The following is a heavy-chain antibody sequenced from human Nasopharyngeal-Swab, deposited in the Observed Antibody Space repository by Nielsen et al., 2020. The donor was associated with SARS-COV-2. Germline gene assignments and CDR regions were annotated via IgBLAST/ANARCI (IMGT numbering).Heavy chain of an antibody. CDR1: GGTFRNSG. CDR3: AKVRTNYGMGLNGALDP. Sequence: SVKVSCKSSGGTFRNSGFSRVRQAPGQGLEWMGGIIPVFGTPLYARKFQGRVTISADESTTTTYMELSSLRSQDTAVYYCAKVRTNYGMGLNGALDPWGQGTLVTVSS. J-gene: IGHJ5*02. CDR2: IIPVFGTP. V-gene: IGHV1-69*13. D-gene: IGHD4-17*01.